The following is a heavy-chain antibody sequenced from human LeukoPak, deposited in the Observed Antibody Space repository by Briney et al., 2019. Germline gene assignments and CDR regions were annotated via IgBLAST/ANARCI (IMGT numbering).Heavy chain of an antibody. Sequence: PSETLSLTCTVSGRAISSSRYYWGWNRQPPVQGLVRIGSIYYSGSTYYNPSLKSRVTISVDTSKNQFSLKLSSVTAADTAVYYCARGTVTINWFDPWGQGTPVTVSS. CDR2: IYYSGST. J-gene: IGHJ5*02. V-gene: IGHV4-39*01. D-gene: IGHD4-11*01. CDR3: ARGTVTINWFDP. CDR1: GRAISSSRYY.